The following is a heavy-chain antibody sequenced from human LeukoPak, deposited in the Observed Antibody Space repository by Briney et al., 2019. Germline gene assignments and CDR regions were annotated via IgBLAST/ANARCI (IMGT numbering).Heavy chain of an antibody. Sequence: KPSETLSLNCTVSGGSISSSSYSWGWIRQPPGKGLEWIVSIYYSGSTYYNPSLKSRVTISVDTSKNQFSLKLSSVTAADTAVYYCARLGSAVAGTSRASFDYWGQGTLVTVSS. J-gene: IGHJ4*02. CDR3: ARLGSAVAGTSRASFDY. D-gene: IGHD6-19*01. CDR2: IYYSGST. CDR1: GGSISSSSYS. V-gene: IGHV4-39*01.